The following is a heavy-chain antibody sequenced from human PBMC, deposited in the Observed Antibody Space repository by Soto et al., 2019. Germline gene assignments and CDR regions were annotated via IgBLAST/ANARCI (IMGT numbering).Heavy chain of an antibody. CDR1: GYTFTGYY. D-gene: IGHD2-2*02. V-gene: IGHV1-2*04. Sequence: ASVKVSCKASGYTFTGYYIHWVRQAPGQGLEWMGWINPNSGGANYAQKFQGWVTMTRDTSISTAYMELSRLRSDDTAVYYCARGIVVVPAAIITSLTIDYWGQGTLVTVSS. J-gene: IGHJ4*02. CDR3: ARGIVVVPAAIITSLTIDY. CDR2: INPNSGGA.